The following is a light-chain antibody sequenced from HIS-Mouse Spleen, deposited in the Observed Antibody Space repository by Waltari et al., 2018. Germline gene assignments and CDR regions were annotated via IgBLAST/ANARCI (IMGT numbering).Light chain of an antibody. J-gene: IGLJ1*01. CDR1: SSNIGSNY. CDR2: RNN. V-gene: IGLV1-47*01. CDR3: AAWDDSLSGYV. Sequence: QSVLTQPPSASGTPGQRVTISCSGSSSNIGSNYVYWYQQLPGTAPKLLIYRNNRRPYGVPDRFSGSKSGTSASLAISGLRSEDEADYYCAAWDDSLSGYVFGTWTKVTVL.